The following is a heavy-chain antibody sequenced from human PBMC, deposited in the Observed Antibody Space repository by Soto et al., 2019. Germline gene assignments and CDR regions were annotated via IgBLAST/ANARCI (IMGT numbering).Heavy chain of an antibody. D-gene: IGHD1-1*01. CDR2: INHSGST. Sequence: SETLSLTCAVYGGSFSGYYWSWIRQPPGKGLEWIGEINHSGSTNYNPSLKSRVTISVDTSKNQFSLKLSSVTAADTAVYYCARLDESEVYYYYGMDVWGQGTTVTVSS. J-gene: IGHJ6*02. V-gene: IGHV4-34*01. CDR3: ARLDESEVYYYYGMDV. CDR1: GGSFSGYY.